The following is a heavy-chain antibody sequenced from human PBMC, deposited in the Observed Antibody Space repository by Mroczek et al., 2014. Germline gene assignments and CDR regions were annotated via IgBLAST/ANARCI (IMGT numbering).Heavy chain of an antibody. CDR3: ARRKSSIAAREVKXAFDI. D-gene: IGHD6-6*01. V-gene: IGHV4-34*01. CDR1: GGSFSGYY. J-gene: IGHJ3*02. CDR2: INHSGST. Sequence: QVQLQQWGAGLLKPSETLSLTCAVYGGSFSGYYWSWIRQPPGKGLEWIGEINHSGSTNYNPSLKSRVTISVDTSKNQFSLKLSSVTAADTAVYYCARRKSSIAAREVKXAFDIWGQGTMVTVSS.